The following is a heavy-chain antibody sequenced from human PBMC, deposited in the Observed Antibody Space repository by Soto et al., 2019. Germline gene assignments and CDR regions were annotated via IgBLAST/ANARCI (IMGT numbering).Heavy chain of an antibody. J-gene: IGHJ6*03. V-gene: IGHV3-66*01. CDR3: ARAPRGHYYYYYMDV. CDR1: GFTVSSNY. Sequence: GGSLRLSCAASGFTVSSNYMSWVRQAPGKGLEWVSVIHSGGSTYYADSVKGRFTISRDNSKNTLYLQMNSLRAEDTAVYYCARAPRGHYYYYYMDVWGKGTTVTVSS. CDR2: IHSGGST.